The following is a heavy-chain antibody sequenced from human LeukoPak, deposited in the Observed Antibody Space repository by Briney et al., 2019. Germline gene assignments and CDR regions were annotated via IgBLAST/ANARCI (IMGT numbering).Heavy chain of an antibody. CDR2: IYTSGST. D-gene: IGHD2-15*01. V-gene: IGHV4-61*02. Sequence: PSQTLSLTCTVSGGSISSGSYFWSWIRQPAGKGLEWIGRIYTSGSTNHNPSLKSRVTISVDTSKNQFSLKLSSVTAADTAVYYCASDRIEVDAFDIWGQGTMVTVSS. CDR1: GGSISSGSYF. CDR3: ASDRIEVDAFDI. J-gene: IGHJ3*02.